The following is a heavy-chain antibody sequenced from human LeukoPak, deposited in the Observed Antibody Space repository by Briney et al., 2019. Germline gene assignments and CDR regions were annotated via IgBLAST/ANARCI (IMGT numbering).Heavy chain of an antibody. Sequence: SVKVSCKASGGTFSSYAISWVRQAPGQGLEWMGRIIPILGIANYAQKFQGRVTITADKSTSTAYMELSSLRSEDTAVYYCARDRLDGYSPGVDYWGQGTLVTVSS. J-gene: IGHJ4*02. V-gene: IGHV1-69*04. CDR3: ARDRLDGYSPGVDY. CDR2: IIPILGIA. CDR1: GGTFSSYA. D-gene: IGHD5-24*01.